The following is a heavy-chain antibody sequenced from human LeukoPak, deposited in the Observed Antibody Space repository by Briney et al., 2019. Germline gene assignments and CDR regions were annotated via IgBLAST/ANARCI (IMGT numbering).Heavy chain of an antibody. J-gene: IGHJ4*02. CDR1: GGSISSTNW. CDR2: ISLTGET. Sequence: PSETLSLTCGVSGGSISSTNWWSWVRPPPGQGLEWIGEISLTGETNYNPSLNGRVTMSLDKSRNQLSLKLTSVTAADTAIYYCSRESGAFCPFDYWGQGTLVIVPP. V-gene: IGHV4-4*02. CDR3: SRESGAFCPFDY. D-gene: IGHD1-26*01.